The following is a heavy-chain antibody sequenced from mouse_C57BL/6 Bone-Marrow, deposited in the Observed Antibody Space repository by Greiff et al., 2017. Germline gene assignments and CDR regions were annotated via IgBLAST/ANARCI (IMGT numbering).Heavy chain of an antibody. CDR3: AREGLLLRLDYAMDY. V-gene: IGHV14-2*01. J-gene: IGHJ4*01. CDR1: GFNIKDYY. CDR2: IDPEDGET. Sequence: EVQLQESGAELVKPGASVKLSCTASGFNIKDYYMHWVKQRTEQGLEWIGRIDPEDGETKYAPKFQGKATITADTSANTAYLRLGSRTSEDTAVEYCAREGLLLRLDYAMDYWGQGTSVTVSS. D-gene: IGHD1-1*01.